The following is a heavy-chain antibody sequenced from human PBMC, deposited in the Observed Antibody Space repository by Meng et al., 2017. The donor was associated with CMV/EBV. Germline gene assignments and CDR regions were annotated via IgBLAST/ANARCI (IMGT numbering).Heavy chain of an antibody. CDR3: AKVHPAGGSYYVGPVDY. CDR2: ISWNGGTA. V-gene: IGHV3-20*04. CDR1: GFTFDGFG. J-gene: IGHJ4*02. Sequence: GGSLRLSCAASGFTFDGFGMSWVRQAPRKGLEWVSGISWNGGTAGYADSVRGRFTISRDNAKSSLYLQMNSLRAEDTALYYCAKVHPAGGSYYVGPVDYWGQGTLVTVSS. D-gene: IGHD1-26*01.